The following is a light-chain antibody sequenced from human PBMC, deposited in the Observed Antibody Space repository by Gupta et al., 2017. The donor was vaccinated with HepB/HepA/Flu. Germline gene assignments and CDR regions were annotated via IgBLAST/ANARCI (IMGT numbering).Light chain of an antibody. J-gene: IGLJ3*02. CDR1: TSNIGHNY. Sequence: QSVLTQSPSASGTPGQRVTFSCSGSTSNIGHNYVYWYQQLPGTAPKVLIYRHDQRPSGVPDRFSGSKSGASASLAISGLRSEDEADYYCASWDDGLSGWVFGGGTKLTVL. CDR3: ASWDDGLSGWV. V-gene: IGLV1-47*01. CDR2: RHD.